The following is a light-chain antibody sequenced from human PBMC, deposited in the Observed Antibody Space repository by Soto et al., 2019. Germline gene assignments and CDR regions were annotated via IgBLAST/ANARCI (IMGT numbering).Light chain of an antibody. CDR1: SSNIGNNY. J-gene: IGLJ2*01. CDR3: GTWDTSLSAVV. CDR2: DSS. V-gene: IGLV1-51*01. Sequence: QSVLTQPPSVSATPGQKVTISCSGSSSNIGNNYVSWYQQFPGTAPKLLIYDSSQRPSGIPDRFSGSKSGTSATLAITGLQTGDEADYYCGTWDTSLSAVVFGGGTKLTVL.